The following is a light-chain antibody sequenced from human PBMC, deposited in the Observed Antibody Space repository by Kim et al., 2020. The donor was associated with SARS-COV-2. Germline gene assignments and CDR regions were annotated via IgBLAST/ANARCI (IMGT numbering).Light chain of an antibody. J-gene: IGKJ5*01. CDR1: QNVNSN. CDR2: GAS. V-gene: IGKV3-15*01. CDR3: QQYNNWPPIT. Sequence: SPGERATLSCRASQNVNSNLGWYQKTPGQAPRLLIYGASTRATGIPARFSGSGSGTEFTLTISSLQSEDFAVYYCQQYNNWPPITFGQGTRLEIK.